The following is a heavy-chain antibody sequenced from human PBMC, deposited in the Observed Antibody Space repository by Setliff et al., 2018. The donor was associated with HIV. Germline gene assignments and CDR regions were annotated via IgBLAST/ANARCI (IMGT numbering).Heavy chain of an antibody. CDR2: ISPSGAST. D-gene: IGHD3-3*01. CDR1: GDTFTSYY. J-gene: IGHJ6*03. CDR3: ARQFLDWSNDYYSRYYMDV. V-gene: IGHV1-46*01. Sequence: ASVKVSCKASGDTFTSYYMHWVRRAPGQGLEWMGMISPSGASTKYAQRLQGRVTLTRDTSSSTVYVELSSLRSDDTAVYYCARQFLDWSNDYYSRYYMDVWGKGTTVTVSS.